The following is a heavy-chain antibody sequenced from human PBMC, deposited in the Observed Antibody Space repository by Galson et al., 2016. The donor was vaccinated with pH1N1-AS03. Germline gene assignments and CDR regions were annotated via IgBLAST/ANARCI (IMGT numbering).Heavy chain of an antibody. V-gene: IGHV3-23*01. D-gene: IGHD2-2*01. CDR3: AKSGSSSCYGRSDY. J-gene: IGHJ4*02. Sequence: SLRLSCAASGFTFSSYAMSWVRQAPGKGLEWVSVISGSGTSTFYADSVKGRFTISRDNSKHTLILQMDSRRADDTAVYYCAKSGSSSCYGRSDYWGQGTLVTVSS. CDR1: GFTFSSYA. CDR2: ISGSGTST.